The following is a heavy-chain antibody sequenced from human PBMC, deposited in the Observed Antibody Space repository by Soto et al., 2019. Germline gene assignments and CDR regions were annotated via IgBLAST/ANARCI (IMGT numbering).Heavy chain of an antibody. D-gene: IGHD4-17*01. CDR3: ARGYGRFDY. CDR2: IYSTGST. Sequence: PSETLSLTCTVSGGSVSSGSYYWSWIRQSPGKGLERIGYIYSTGSTNYNPSLKSRVIISLNTSKNQFSLTLTSMTAADTAVYYCARGYGRFDYWGREPWSPSPQ. V-gene: IGHV4-61*01. CDR1: GGSVSSGSYY. J-gene: IGHJ4*02.